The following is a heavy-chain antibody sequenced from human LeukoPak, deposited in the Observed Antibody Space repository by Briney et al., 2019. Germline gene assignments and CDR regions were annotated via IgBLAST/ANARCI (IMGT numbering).Heavy chain of an antibody. V-gene: IGHV1-8*01. J-gene: IGHJ4*02. CDR3: ARLAMVRGVRGDY. CDR1: GYTFTSYD. Sequence: ASVKVSCKASGYTFTSYDINWVRQATGQGLEWMGWMNPNSGNTGYAQKFQGRVTMTRNTSISTAYMELSSLRSEDTAVYYCARLAMVRGVRGDYWGQGTLVTVSS. CDR2: MNPNSGNT. D-gene: IGHD3-10*01.